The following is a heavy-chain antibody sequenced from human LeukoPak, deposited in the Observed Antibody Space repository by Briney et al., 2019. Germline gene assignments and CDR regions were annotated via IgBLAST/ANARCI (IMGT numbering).Heavy chain of an antibody. CDR3: ARGLRAWFGSQ. CDR1: GGSFSGYY. D-gene: IGHD3-10*01. Sequence: SETLSLTCAVYGGSFSGYYWSWIRQPPGKGLEWIGEINHSGSTNYNPSLKSRVTISVDTFKNQFSLKLSSVTAADTAVYYCARGLRAWFGSQWGQGTLVTVSS. CDR2: INHSGST. V-gene: IGHV4-34*01. J-gene: IGHJ4*02.